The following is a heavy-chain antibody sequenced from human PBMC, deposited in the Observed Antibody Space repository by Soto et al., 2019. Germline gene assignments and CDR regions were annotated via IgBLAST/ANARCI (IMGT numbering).Heavy chain of an antibody. D-gene: IGHD4-17*01. Sequence: GGSLRLSCAASGFSFSNAWMNWVRQAPGKGLEWVGRIKSKTDGGTTDYAAPVKGRFTISRDDSKNTLYLQMNSLKTEDTAFYYCTVNCPDYGDYGVGVDFWGRGSRATGSS. CDR2: IKSKTDGGTT. J-gene: IGHJ4*02. CDR1: GFSFSNAW. V-gene: IGHV3-15*07. CDR3: TVNCPDYGDYGVGVDF.